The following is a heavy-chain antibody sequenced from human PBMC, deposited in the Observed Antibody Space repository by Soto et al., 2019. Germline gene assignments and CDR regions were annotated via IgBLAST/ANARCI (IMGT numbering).Heavy chain of an antibody. J-gene: IGHJ4*02. V-gene: IGHV4-59*01. CDR3: ARVKVTTLDY. D-gene: IGHD4-17*01. CDR2: IYYSGST. CDR1: GGSISSYY. Sequence: SETLSLTCTVSGGSISSYYWSWIRQPPGKGLEWIGYIYYSGSTNYNPSLKSRVTISVDTSKNQFSLKLSSVTAADTAVYYCARVKVTTLDYWGQGTLVTVSS.